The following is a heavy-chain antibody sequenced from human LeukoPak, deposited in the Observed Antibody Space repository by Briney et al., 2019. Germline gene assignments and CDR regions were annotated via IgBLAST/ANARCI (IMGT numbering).Heavy chain of an antibody. J-gene: IGHJ6*03. CDR2: LYPGVST. CDR3: ARLKFYDSTGYTPGHYMDV. V-gene: IGHV4-4*07. Sequence: SETLFLTCTVSGGPIYSYYWSWIRQTAGKGLEWIGRLYPGVSTDYNPSLESRVTMSVDTSKNQFVLKLGAVTAADTAVYYCARLKFYDSTGYTPGHYMDVWGKGTTVTVSS. CDR1: GGPIYSYY. D-gene: IGHD3-22*01.